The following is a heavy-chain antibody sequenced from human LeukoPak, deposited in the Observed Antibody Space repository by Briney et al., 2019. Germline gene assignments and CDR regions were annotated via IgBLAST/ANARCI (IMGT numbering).Heavy chain of an antibody. CDR2: ISYDGSNK. V-gene: IGHV3-30*18. CDR3: AKDTIAVAGSYYYYYGMDV. Sequence: GGSLRLSCAASGFTFSSYGMHWVRQAPGKGLEWVAVISYDGSNKYYADSVKGRFTISRDNSKNTLYLQMNSLRAEDTAVYYCAKDTIAVAGSYYYYYGMDVWGQGTTVTVSS. D-gene: IGHD6-19*01. CDR1: GFTFSSYG. J-gene: IGHJ6*02.